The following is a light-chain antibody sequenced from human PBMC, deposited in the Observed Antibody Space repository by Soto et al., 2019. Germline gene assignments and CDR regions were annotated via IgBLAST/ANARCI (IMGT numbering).Light chain of an antibody. CDR1: QSVSGSC. Sequence: SVLTQSPGTLSLSPGERATLSCRASQSVSGSCLAWYQQKPGQAPRLLTYGASSRATGIPDRFSGSGSGTDFTLTISRLEPEDFAVYYCQQYGSSPFTFDPGTKVDIK. CDR2: GAS. V-gene: IGKV3-20*01. J-gene: IGKJ3*01. CDR3: QQYGSSPFT.